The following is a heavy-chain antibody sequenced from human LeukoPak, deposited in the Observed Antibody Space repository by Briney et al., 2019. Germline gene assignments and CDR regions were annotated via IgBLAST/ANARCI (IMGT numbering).Heavy chain of an antibody. D-gene: IGHD1-26*01. CDR3: ARVKVGITYWFDP. CDR2: IYSGGST. J-gene: IGHJ5*02. V-gene: IGHV3-66*01. CDR1: VFIVNYNY. Sequence: GGSLGLPCAASVFIVNYNYLSWARGPRGRGLEGVSVIYSGGSTYYADSVKGRFTISRDNSKNMVYLQMKSLRVEDTAVYYCARVKVGITYWFDPWGQGTLVTVSS.